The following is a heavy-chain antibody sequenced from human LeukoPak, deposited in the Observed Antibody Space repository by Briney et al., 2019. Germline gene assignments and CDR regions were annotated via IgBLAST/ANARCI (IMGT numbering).Heavy chain of an antibody. J-gene: IGHJ4*02. CDR3: ARDGGEYSSSPGVY. Sequence: PGGSLRLSCAASGFTFSSYSMNWVRQAPGKGLEWVSSISSSSSYIYYADSVKGRFPISRDNAKTSLYLQMNSLRAEDTAVYYCARDGGEYSSSPGVYWGQGTLVTVSS. D-gene: IGHD6-6*01. CDR1: GFTFSSYS. V-gene: IGHV3-21*01. CDR2: ISSSSSYI.